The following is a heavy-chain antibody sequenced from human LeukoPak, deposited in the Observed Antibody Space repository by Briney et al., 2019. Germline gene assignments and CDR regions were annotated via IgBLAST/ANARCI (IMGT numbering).Heavy chain of an antibody. CDR2: INRDGSST. Sequence: GGSLRLSCAASGFTFSSYWMHWVRHAPGKGLVWVSRINRDGSSTSYADSVKGRFTISRDNAKNTLYLQMNSLRAEDTAVYYCARSTIFGVVIPHYGMDVWGQGTTVTVSS. J-gene: IGHJ6*02. D-gene: IGHD3-3*01. CDR3: ARSTIFGVVIPHYGMDV. CDR1: GFTFSSYW. V-gene: IGHV3-74*01.